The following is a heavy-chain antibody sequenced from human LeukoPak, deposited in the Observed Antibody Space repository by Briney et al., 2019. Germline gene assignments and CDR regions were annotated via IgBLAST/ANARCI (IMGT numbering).Heavy chain of an antibody. D-gene: IGHD3-10*01. V-gene: IGHV1-46*01. J-gene: IGHJ6*02. CDR3: ARVTMLRGVAGTNGMDI. Sequence: ASVKVSCKASGYTFTNYYMHWVRQAPGQGLEWMGIIIPSGGGTTYAQRFQGRVTMTRDTSTSTVYMELTSLRSEDTAVYYCARVTMLRGVAGTNGMDIWGQGTTVTVSS. CDR2: IIPSGGGT. CDR1: GYTFTNYY.